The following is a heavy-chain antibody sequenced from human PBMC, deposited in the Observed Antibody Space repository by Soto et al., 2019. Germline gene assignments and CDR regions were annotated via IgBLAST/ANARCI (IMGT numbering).Heavy chain of an antibody. CDR3: AGVQFCSGGSCYVDL. J-gene: IGHJ4*02. CDR1: GFTFSSYS. V-gene: IGHV3-21*01. D-gene: IGHD2-15*01. Sequence: EVQLVESGGGLVKPGGSLRLSCAASGFTFSSYSMNWVRQAPGKGLEWVSFISSSGTYIYYADSVKGRVTISRDNADYSLNLQMNRLRDEDTVMYYCAGVQFCSGGSCYVDLWGQGTLVTVSS. CDR2: ISSSGTYI.